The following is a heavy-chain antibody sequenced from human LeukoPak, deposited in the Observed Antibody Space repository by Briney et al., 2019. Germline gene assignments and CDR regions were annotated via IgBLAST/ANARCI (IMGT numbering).Heavy chain of an antibody. CDR3: AKVGDILTGSFYDY. Sequence: GGSLRFSCAASGFTFDDNAMHCVRQAPGKGLEWVSCISWNSGSIGYADSVKGRFTISRDNAKSSLYLQMNSLRAEDTALYYCAKVGDILTGSFYDYRGQGTLVTVSS. J-gene: IGHJ4*02. V-gene: IGHV3-9*01. D-gene: IGHD3-9*01. CDR2: ISWNSGSI. CDR1: GFTFDDNA.